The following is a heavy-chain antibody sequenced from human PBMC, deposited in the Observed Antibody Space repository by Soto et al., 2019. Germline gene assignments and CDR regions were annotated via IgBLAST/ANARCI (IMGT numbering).Heavy chain of an antibody. CDR1: GYTFTTYW. CDR3: ARHGTNSYFYYGMDG. D-gene: IGHD2-8*01. V-gene: IGHV5-51*01. Sequence: PGESLKISCKGSGYTFTTYWIGWVRQMPGKGLEWMGIIYPGDSDTRYSPSFQGQVTISADKSISTAYLQWSSLKASDTAIYYCARHGTNSYFYYGMDGWGQGTTVTVSS. J-gene: IGHJ6*01. CDR2: IYPGDSDT.